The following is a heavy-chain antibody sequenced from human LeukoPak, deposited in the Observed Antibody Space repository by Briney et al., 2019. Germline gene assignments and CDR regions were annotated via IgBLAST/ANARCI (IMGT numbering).Heavy chain of an antibody. CDR2: TYYRSKWYH. D-gene: IGHD3-3*02. Sequence: SQTLSLTCVISGDSVSSNSAAWNWIRQSPSRGLEWLGRTYYRSKWYHDYAVSVKSRISINPDTSKNQFSLQLSSVTPEDTAVYYCARDLSMEFDPWGQGTLVTVSS. CDR3: ARDLSMEFDP. CDR1: GDSVSSNSAA. J-gene: IGHJ5*02. V-gene: IGHV6-1*01.